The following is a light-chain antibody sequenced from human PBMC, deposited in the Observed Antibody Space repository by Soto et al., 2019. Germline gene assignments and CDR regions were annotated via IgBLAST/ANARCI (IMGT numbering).Light chain of an antibody. Sequence: NFMLTQPHSVSESPGKPVTISCTRSSGDIASNFVQWYQQRPGIAPTAVTYEDNKSSSVVPDRFSGSIDSSSSSASLTISGLTAEDEADYYCHSFDAGNLAVIFVGGTQLTVL. V-gene: IGLV6-57*04. CDR1: SGDIASNF. CDR3: HSFDAGNLAVI. CDR2: EDN. J-gene: IGLJ2*01.